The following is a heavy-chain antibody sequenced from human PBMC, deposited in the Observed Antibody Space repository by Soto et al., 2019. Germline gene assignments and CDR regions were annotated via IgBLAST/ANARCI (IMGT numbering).Heavy chain of an antibody. CDR3: ARVGLAYYYDSSGPDP. J-gene: IGHJ5*02. CDR2: IYYSGST. CDR1: GGSISSGGYY. V-gene: IGHV4-31*03. Sequence: QVQLQESGPGLVKPSQTLSLTCTVSGGSISSGGYYWSWIRQHPGKGLECIGYIYYSGSTYYNPSLKSRVTISVDTSKNQFSLKLSSVTAADTAVYYCARVGLAYYYDSSGPDPWGQGTLVTVSS. D-gene: IGHD3-22*01.